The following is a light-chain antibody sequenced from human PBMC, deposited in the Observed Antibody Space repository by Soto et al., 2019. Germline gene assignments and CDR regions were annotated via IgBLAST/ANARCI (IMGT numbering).Light chain of an antibody. V-gene: IGKV3-20*01. J-gene: IGKJ4*01. Sequence: EIVLTQSPGTLSLSPGERATLSCRASQRVSSSYLAWYQQKPGQAPRLLIFGASSRATGIPDRFSGSGSGTDFTLTINRLEPEDFAEYYCQQYGSSPGTFGGGTKVEIK. CDR3: QQYGSSPGT. CDR2: GAS. CDR1: QRVSSSY.